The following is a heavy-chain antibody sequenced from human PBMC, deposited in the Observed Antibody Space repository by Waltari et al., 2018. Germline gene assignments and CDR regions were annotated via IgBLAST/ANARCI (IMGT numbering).Heavy chain of an antibody. J-gene: IGHJ6*04. CDR2: IYSGGTT. Sequence: ELVESGGGVIQPGGSLRLSCVASGLAVSNDYMSWVRHAPGKGLEWVSIIYSGGTTYYAESVNGRFTITRDNSNNTVYLQMNSLRAEDTAVYYGARDWLGPGGVADVWGKGTTVTVSS. CDR3: ARDWLGPGGVADV. CDR1: GLAVSNDY. V-gene: IGHV3-53*01. D-gene: IGHD3-10*01.